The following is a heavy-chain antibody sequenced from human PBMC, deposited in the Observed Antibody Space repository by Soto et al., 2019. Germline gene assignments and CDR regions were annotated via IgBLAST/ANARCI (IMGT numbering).Heavy chain of an antibody. V-gene: IGHV3-23*01. CDR2: ISGSGGST. CDR3: AKDAMVVVAPAHDAFDI. Sequence: GGSLRLSCAASGFTFSSYAMSWVRQAPGKGLEWVSAISGSGGSTYYADSVKGRFTISRDNSKNTLYLQMNSLRAEDTAVYYCAKDAMVVVAPAHDAFDIWGQGTMVTVSS. J-gene: IGHJ3*02. D-gene: IGHD2-15*01. CDR1: GFTFSSYA.